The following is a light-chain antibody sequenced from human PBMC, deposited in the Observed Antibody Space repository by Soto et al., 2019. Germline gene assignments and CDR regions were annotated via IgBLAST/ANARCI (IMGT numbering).Light chain of an antibody. CDR1: TSDIGSYNY. Sequence: QSALTQPASGSGSPGQSITITCTGSTSDIGSYNYVSWYLQDPGKAPKLIIYDVSYRPSGVSNRFFGSKSGNTASLTISALQAEDEADYYCSSYTSSSTYVFGTGTKVTVL. V-gene: IGLV2-14*01. CDR3: SSYTSSSTYV. J-gene: IGLJ1*01. CDR2: DVS.